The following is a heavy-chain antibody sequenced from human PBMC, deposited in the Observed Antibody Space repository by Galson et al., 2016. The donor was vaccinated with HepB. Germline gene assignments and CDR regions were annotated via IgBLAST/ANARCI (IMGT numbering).Heavy chain of an antibody. CDR3: AREIPSRGKSDY. D-gene: IGHD3-10*01. CDR2: LYSGGST. V-gene: IGHV3-53*01. Sequence: LRLSCAASGFIVSSNDMSWVRQAPGKGLEWVSVLYSGGSTYYADSVKGRFTISRDNSKNTLYLQMNSLRDEDTAAYYCAREIPSRGKSDYWGQGTLVTVSS. J-gene: IGHJ4*02. CDR1: GFIVSSND.